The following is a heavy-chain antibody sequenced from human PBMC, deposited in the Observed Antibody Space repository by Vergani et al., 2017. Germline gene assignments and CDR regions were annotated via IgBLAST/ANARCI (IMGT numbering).Heavy chain of an antibody. Sequence: QVQLVQSGAEVKKPGASLKVSCKASGYTFTSYDINWVRQATGQGLEWMGWMNPNSGNTGYAQKFQGRVTITRNTSISTAYMELSSLRSEDTAVYYCARAEIDYDYXWGSYPDYYYGMDVWGQGTTVTVSS. J-gene: IGHJ6*02. CDR3: ARAEIDYDYXWGSYPDYYYGMDV. D-gene: IGHD3-16*02. CDR2: MNPNSGNT. V-gene: IGHV1-8*03. CDR1: GYTFTSYD.